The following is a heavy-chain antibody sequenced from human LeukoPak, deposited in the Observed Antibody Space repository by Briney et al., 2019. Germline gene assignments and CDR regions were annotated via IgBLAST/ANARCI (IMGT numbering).Heavy chain of an antibody. J-gene: IGHJ4*02. V-gene: IGHV4-4*07. CDR3: AREVSGAGTPSVLDY. D-gene: IGHD1-1*01. CDR2: IYTSGST. CDR1: GGSISSYY. Sequence: SETLSLTCTVPGGSISSYYWSWIRQPAGKGLEWIGRIYTSGSTNYNPSLKSRVTMSVDTSKNQFSLKLSSVTAADTAVYYCAREVSGAGTPSVLDYWGQGTLVTVSS.